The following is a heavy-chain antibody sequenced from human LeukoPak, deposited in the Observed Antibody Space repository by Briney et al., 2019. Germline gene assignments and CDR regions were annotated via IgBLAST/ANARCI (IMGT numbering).Heavy chain of an antibody. CDR3: ARSIGSYNAYFDY. Sequence: PGGSLRLSCAASGFTFSSYWMSWVRQAPGKGLEWVANIKQDGSEKYYVDSVKGRFTISRDNAKNSLYLQMNSLRAEDTAVYYCARSIGSYNAYFDYWGQGTLVTVSS. D-gene: IGHD1-26*01. V-gene: IGHV3-7*01. CDR2: IKQDGSEK. CDR1: GFTFSSYW. J-gene: IGHJ4*02.